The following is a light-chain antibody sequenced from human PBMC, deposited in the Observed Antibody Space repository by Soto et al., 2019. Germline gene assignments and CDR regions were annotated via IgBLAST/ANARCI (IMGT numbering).Light chain of an antibody. CDR3: SSYTSISTLV. CDR1: SSDVGGYNY. J-gene: IGLJ1*01. V-gene: IGLV2-14*01. CDR2: DVN. Sequence: QSVLTQPASVSGSPGQSISISCTGTSSDVGGYNYVSWYQQHPGKAPKLMIYDVNNRPSGVSDRFSGSKSGNTASLTISGLQAEDEADYYCSSYTSISTLVFGTGTKVTVL.